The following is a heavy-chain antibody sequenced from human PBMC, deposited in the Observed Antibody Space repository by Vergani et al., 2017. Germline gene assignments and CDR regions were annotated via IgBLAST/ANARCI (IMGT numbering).Heavy chain of an antibody. CDR1: GGTSSRHT. Sequence: QVQLVQSGAEVKKPGSSVKVSCKASGGTSSRHTISWVRQAHGQGLGWMGRIIPILGIVNYAQKFQGRVTVNADKSTSTAYMELSSLGSEATAVYYCARDQGDGYTDAFDIWGQGTMVTVSS. V-gene: IGHV1-69*08. J-gene: IGHJ3*02. CDR2: IIPILGIV. D-gene: IGHD5-24*01. CDR3: ARDQGDGYTDAFDI.